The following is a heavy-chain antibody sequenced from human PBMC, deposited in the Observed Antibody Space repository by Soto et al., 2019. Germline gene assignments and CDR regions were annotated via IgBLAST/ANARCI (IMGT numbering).Heavy chain of an antibody. J-gene: IGHJ1*01. CDR1: GFTFSSYS. Sequence: GGSLRLSCAASGFTFSSYSMNWVRQAPGKGLEWVSSISSSSYIYYADSVKGRFTISRDNAKNSLYLQMNSLRAEDTAVYYCARDLGSYCGGDCPFQHWGQGTLVTVSS. CDR2: ISSSSYI. CDR3: ARDLGSYCGGDCPFQH. D-gene: IGHD2-21*01. V-gene: IGHV3-21*01.